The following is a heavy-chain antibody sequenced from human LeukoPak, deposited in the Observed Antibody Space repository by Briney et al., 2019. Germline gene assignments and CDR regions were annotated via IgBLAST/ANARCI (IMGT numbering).Heavy chain of an antibody. V-gene: IGHV3-23*01. CDR1: GFTFGNYP. Sequence: PGGFLRLSCAASGFTFGNYPMSWVRQAPGKGLEWVSVVSANGISTLYADSVEGRFTISRDNPMNTLYLQMSSLRAEDTAVYYCAKDRGYTTGRDFDYWGQGALVTVSS. D-gene: IGHD3-10*01. J-gene: IGHJ4*02. CDR3: AKDRGYTTGRDFDY. CDR2: VSANGIST.